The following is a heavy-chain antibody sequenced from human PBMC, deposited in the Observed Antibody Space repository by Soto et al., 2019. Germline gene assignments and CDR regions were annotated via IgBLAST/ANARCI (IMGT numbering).Heavy chain of an antibody. V-gene: IGHV6-1*01. CDR2: TYYRSKWYN. J-gene: IGHJ5*02. CDR3: ARAIDLIVVVPAALDTGWFDP. CDR1: GDSVSSNSAA. Sequence: QSQTLSLTCAISGDSVSSNSAAWNWIRQSPSRGLEWLGRTYYRSKWYNDYAVSVKSRITINPDTSKNQFSLQLNSVTPEDTAVYYCARAIDLIVVVPAALDTGWFDPWGQGTLVTVSS. D-gene: IGHD2-2*01.